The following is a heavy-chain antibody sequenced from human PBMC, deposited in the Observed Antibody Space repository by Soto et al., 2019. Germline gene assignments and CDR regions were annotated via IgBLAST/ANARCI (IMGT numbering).Heavy chain of an antibody. D-gene: IGHD2-21*02. J-gene: IGHJ5*01. V-gene: IGHV1-69*01. Sequence: QVQLVQSGAEVRKPGSSLRVSCKSSGATFSTTGISWVRQSPGQGLEGMGGIIPLFGTPKYARKFKGRVSITSDESKTTVYMEVNSLRPDDAAVYLFARASHVICGSDPCCRLDSSFDSWGQGSLVIVSS. CDR2: IIPLFGTP. CDR3: ARASHVICGSDPCCRLDSSFDS. CDR1: GATFSTTG.